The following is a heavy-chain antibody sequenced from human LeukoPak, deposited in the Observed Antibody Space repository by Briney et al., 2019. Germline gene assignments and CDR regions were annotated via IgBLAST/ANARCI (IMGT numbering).Heavy chain of an antibody. J-gene: IGHJ4*02. Sequence: PSETLSLTCAVSGGSITGTNWWSWVRQPPGKGLEWIGEIYHSGSTNYNSSLKSRVTLSVDKSKNQFSLKLSSVTAADTAVYYCARSGGNSDVDDWGQGTLVTVSS. CDR3: ARSGGNSDVDD. D-gene: IGHD4-23*01. CDR2: IYHSGST. CDR1: GGSITGTNW. V-gene: IGHV4-4*02.